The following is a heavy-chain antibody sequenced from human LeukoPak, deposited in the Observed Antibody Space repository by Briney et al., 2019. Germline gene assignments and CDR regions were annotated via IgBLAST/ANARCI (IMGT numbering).Heavy chain of an antibody. CDR3: ARHFDWYSEGGYYYGMDV. D-gene: IGHD3-9*01. V-gene: IGHV4-59*08. CDR2: IYYSGST. CDR1: GGSINSYY. Sequence: ASETLSLTCIVSGGSINSYYWSWIRQPPGKGLEWIGYIYYSGSTNYNTSLKSRVTISVDTSKNQFSLKLSSVTAADTAVYYCARHFDWYSEGGYYYGMDVWGQGTTVTVSS. J-gene: IGHJ6*02.